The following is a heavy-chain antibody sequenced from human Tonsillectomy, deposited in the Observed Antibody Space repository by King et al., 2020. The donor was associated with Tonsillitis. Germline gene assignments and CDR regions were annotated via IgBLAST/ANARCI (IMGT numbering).Heavy chain of an antibody. D-gene: IGHD3-22*01. Sequence: VQLVESGGGVVQPGRFLRLSWAASGFTLSSYGMHWVRQAPGKGLEWVAVIGYDGSNKYFSDSVKGRFTISRDNSKNTLYLQMNSLRAEDTAVYYCARGTYDSSGYYLGSLDYWGQGTLVTVSS. CDR2: IGYDGSNK. V-gene: IGHV3-33*01. CDR1: GFTLSSYG. CDR3: ARGTYDSSGYYLGSLDY. J-gene: IGHJ4*02.